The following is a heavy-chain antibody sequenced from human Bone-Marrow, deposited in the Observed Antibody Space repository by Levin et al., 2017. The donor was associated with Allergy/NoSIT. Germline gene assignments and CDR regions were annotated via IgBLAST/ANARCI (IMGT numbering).Heavy chain of an antibody. CDR2: ISHDKSNK. Sequence: TGGSLRLSCAASGFTFSRSGMHWVRQTPGKGLEWVAVISHDKSNKWYADSVRGRFTISRDNAKNMLYLEMNSLTTEDTAVYFCARGGTGGFFDWLTRLEYWGQGTRVTVSS. D-gene: IGHD3-9*01. V-gene: IGHV3-30*03. CDR1: GFTFSRSG. J-gene: IGHJ4*02. CDR3: ARGGTGGFFDWLTRLEY.